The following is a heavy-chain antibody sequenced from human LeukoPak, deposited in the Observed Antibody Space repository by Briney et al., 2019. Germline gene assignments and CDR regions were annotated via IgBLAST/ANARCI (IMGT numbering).Heavy chain of an antibody. V-gene: IGHV3-23*01. J-gene: IGHJ3*02. CDR1: GFTFSSYA. CDR3: AKAHSRTSLCGYSSGWCDAFDI. Sequence: RGGSLRHSCAAAGFTFSSYAMSWVRQHAGKGLVWVSAISGSGGSTYYADSVKGRFTISRDNSKNTLYLQMNSLRAEDTAVYYCAKAHSRTSLCGYSSGWCDAFDIWGQGTMVTVSS. CDR2: ISGSGGST. D-gene: IGHD6-19*01.